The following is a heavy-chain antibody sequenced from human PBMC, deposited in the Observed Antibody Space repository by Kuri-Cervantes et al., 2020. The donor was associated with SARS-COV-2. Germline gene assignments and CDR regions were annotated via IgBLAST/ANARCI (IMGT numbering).Heavy chain of an antibody. J-gene: IGHJ4*02. Sequence: SETLSLTCTVSGGSISSSSYYWGWIRQPPGKGLEWIGSIYYSGSTYYNPSLKSRVTMSVDTSKNQFSLKLSSVTAADTAVYYCARGRRYYDSSGYLYYWGQGTLVTVSS. V-gene: IGHV4-39*07. CDR2: IYYSGST. CDR1: GGSISSSSYY. D-gene: IGHD3-22*01. CDR3: ARGRRYYDSSGYLYY.